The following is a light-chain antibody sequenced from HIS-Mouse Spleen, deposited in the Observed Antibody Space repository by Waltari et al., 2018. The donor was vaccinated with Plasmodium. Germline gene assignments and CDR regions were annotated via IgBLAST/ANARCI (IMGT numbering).Light chain of an antibody. CDR2: EDS. CDR1: ALPKKY. Sequence: SYELTQPPSVSVSPGQMARITCSGDALPKKYAYSYQQKSGQAPVLVIYEDSKRPSGIPERFSGSSSGTMATLTISGAQVEDEADYYCYSTDSSGNHRVFGGGTKLTVL. CDR3: YSTDSSGNHRV. V-gene: IGLV3-10*01. J-gene: IGLJ3*02.